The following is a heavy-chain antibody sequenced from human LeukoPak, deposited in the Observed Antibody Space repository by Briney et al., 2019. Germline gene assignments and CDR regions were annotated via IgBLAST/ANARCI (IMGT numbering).Heavy chain of an antibody. CDR2: ISWNSGSI. Sequence: GGSLRLSCAASGFTFSSYAMSWVRQAPGKGLEWVSGISWNSGSIGYADSVKGRFTISRDNAKNSLYLQMSSLRAEDTALYYCAKRADPDRYFDYWGQGTLVTVSS. V-gene: IGHV3-9*01. J-gene: IGHJ4*02. CDR3: AKRADPDRYFDY. CDR1: GFTFSSYA.